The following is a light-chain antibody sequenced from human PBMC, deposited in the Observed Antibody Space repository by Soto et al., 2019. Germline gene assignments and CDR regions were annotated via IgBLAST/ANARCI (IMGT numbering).Light chain of an antibody. Sequence: EIVLTQSPGTLSLSPGERATLSCRASQSVSSSYLAWYQQKPGQAPRLLIYGASSRATGIPDRCSGSGSGPAFPLPISRLEPEDFALYYCQQYGSSQTFGRGTKVEIK. J-gene: IGKJ1*01. CDR2: GAS. V-gene: IGKV3-20*01. CDR1: QSVSSSY. CDR3: QQYGSSQT.